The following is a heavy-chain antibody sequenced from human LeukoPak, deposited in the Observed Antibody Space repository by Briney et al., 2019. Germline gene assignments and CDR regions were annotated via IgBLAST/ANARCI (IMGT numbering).Heavy chain of an antibody. D-gene: IGHD2-15*01. CDR2: ISSSSSYI. CDR1: GFTFSSYS. J-gene: IGHJ4*02. Sequence: GGSLRLSCAASGFTFSSYSMNWVRQAPGKGLEWVSSISSSSSYIYYADSVKGRFTISRDNAKNSLYLQMNSLRAEDTAVYYCARGGYCSGGNCYATLYDFWGQGTRVTVSS. V-gene: IGHV3-21*01. CDR3: ARGGYCSGGNCYATLYDF.